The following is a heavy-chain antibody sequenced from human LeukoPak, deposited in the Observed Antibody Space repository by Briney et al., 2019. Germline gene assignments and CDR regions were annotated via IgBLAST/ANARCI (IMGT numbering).Heavy chain of an antibody. D-gene: IGHD2-8*01. CDR1: GFIFDDYS. Sequence: GGSLRLSCAASGFIFDDYSMHWVRQVPGKTLEWVSVINWDGGYTDYADSVKGRFTISRDNAKNSLYLQMNSLRAEDTAVYYCVGADTKIYYYGMDVWGQGTTVTVSS. J-gene: IGHJ6*02. V-gene: IGHV3-20*04. CDR3: VGADTKIYYYGMDV. CDR2: INWDGGYT.